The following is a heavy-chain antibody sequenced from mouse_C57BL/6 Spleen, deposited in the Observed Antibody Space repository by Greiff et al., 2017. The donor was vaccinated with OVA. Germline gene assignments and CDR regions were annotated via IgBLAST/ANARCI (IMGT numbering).Heavy chain of an antibody. J-gene: IGHJ1*03. Sequence: EVKVVESGGGLVKPGGSLKLSCAASGFTFSDYGMHWVRQAPEKGLEWVAYISSGSSTIYYAATVKGRFTISRANAKNTLFLQMTSLRSEDTAMYYCAREGTGRVYFDVWGTGTTVTVSS. CDR2: ISSGSSTI. CDR3: AREGTGRVYFDV. CDR1: GFTFSDYG. D-gene: IGHD4-1*01. V-gene: IGHV5-17*01.